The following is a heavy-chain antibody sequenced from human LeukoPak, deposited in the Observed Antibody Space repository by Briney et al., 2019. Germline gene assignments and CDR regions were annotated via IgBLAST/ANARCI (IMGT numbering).Heavy chain of an antibody. D-gene: IGHD7-27*01. V-gene: IGHV3-11*01. CDR2: ISSSGSTI. J-gene: IGHJ4*02. CDR1: GFTFSDYY. CDR3: TTSPLPGVDY. Sequence: GGSLRLSCAASGFTFSDYYMSWIRQAPGKGLEWVSYISSSGSTIYYADSVKGRFTISRDNSKNTLYLLLNSLRAEDTAVYYCTTSPLPGVDYWGLGTLVTVSS.